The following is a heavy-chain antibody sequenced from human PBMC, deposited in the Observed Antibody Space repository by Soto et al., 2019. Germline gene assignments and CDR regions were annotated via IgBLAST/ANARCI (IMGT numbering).Heavy chain of an antibody. D-gene: IGHD3-22*01. CDR2: INPNSGGT. CDR3: ARDRNRRGSSGYYRYFDY. V-gene: IGHV1-2*02. Sequence: ASVKVSCKASGYTFTGYYMHWVRQAPGQGLEWMGWINPNSGGTNYAQKFQGRVTMTRDTSISTAYMELSRLRSDDTAVYYCARDRNRRGSSGYYRYFDYWGQGTLVTVSS. CDR1: GYTFTGYY. J-gene: IGHJ4*02.